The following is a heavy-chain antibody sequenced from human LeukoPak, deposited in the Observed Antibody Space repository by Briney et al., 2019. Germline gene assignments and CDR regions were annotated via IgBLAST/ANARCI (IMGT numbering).Heavy chain of an antibody. Sequence: GGSLRLSCAASGFTFSSYSMNWVRQAPGKGLEWVSSISSSSSYIYYADSVKGRFTISRDNAKNSLYLQMNSLRAEDTAVYYCARDGPAEIVVVPAALLGYYGMDVWGQGTTVTVSS. J-gene: IGHJ6*02. D-gene: IGHD2-2*01. V-gene: IGHV3-21*01. CDR2: ISSSSSYI. CDR1: GFTFSSYS. CDR3: ARDGPAEIVVVPAALLGYYGMDV.